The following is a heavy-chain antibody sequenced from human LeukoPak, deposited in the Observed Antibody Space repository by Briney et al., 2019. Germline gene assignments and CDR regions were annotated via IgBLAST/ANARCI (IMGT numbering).Heavy chain of an antibody. V-gene: IGHV3-23*01. CDR2: IRGSVGNT. CDR1: WFTVSSNY. Sequence: GGSLRLSCSAFWFTVSSNYMSWVRQAPGKGLEWVSGIRGSVGNTYYTDSVKGRFTISRDNSKNTLYLQMNSLRAEDTAVYYCAKGLYDFWSGYHYWGQGTLVTVSS. J-gene: IGHJ4*02. CDR3: AKGLYDFWSGYHY. D-gene: IGHD3-3*01.